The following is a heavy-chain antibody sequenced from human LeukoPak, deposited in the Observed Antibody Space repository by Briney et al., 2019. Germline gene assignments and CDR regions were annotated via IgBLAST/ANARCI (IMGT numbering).Heavy chain of an antibody. CDR1: GFIFTNYE. CDR3: ARDGPPWAFDI. J-gene: IGHJ3*02. Sequence: PGGSLRLSCAASGFIFTNYEMNWVRKAPGKGLEWVSYITGSGTTIYYADSVKGRFTISRDNAGNSLYLQMNSLRAEDTAVYYCARDGPPWAFDIWGQGTMVTVSS. D-gene: IGHD1-14*01. CDR2: ITGSGTTI. V-gene: IGHV3-48*03.